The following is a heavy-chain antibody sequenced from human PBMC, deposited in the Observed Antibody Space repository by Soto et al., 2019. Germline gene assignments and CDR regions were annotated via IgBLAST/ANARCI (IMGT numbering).Heavy chain of an antibody. D-gene: IGHD2-15*01. Sequence: QVQLVQSGAEVKKPGASVKVSGKPSGYTFTSYGISWVRQTPEQGLEWMGWFSAYNGKSNYSQKLQGRVTMTTDTSPSAAYMERRSLRSAGTAVCYCVVAAQPYSFDYWGQGTLVTVSS. J-gene: IGHJ4*02. V-gene: IGHV1-18*01. CDR2: FSAYNGKS. CDR3: VVAAQPYSFDY. CDR1: GYTFTSYG.